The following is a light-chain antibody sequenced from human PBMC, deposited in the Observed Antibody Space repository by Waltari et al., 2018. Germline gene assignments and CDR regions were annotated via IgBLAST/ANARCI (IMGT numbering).Light chain of an antibody. CDR3: QQYYSTPFT. CDR1: QSVLYRSNNKNY. CDR2: WAS. Sequence: DIVMTQSPDSLAVSLGERAPINCQPSQSVLYRSNNKNYLAWYQQKPGQPPKLLIYWASTRESGVPDRFSGSGSGTDFTLTISSLQAEDVAVYYCQQYYSTPFTFGPGTKVDIK. V-gene: IGKV4-1*01. J-gene: IGKJ3*01.